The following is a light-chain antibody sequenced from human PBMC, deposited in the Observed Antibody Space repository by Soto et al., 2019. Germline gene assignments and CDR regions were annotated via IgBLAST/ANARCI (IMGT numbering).Light chain of an antibody. CDR3: QQYNDNWT. V-gene: IGKV1-5*03. CDR1: QSISSW. Sequence: DIQMTQSPSTLSASVGDRVTITCRASQSISSWLAWYQQKPGKAPKLLIYKASTLQNGVPSRVSGSGCGTEFTLAISSLQPDDSATYYCQQYNDNWTFGQGTKVDIK. J-gene: IGKJ1*01. CDR2: KAS.